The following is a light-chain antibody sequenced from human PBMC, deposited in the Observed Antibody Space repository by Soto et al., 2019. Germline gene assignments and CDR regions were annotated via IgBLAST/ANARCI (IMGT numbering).Light chain of an antibody. J-gene: IGKJ1*01. V-gene: IGKV3-20*01. CDR3: QQYGSSPRT. CDR2: GAS. Sequence: EIVMTQSPATLSVSPGERATLSCRASQSVSIKLAWYQQKPGQAPRLLIYGASTRVTGIPDRFSGSGSGTDFTLTISRMEPEDFAVYCCQQYGSSPRTFGQGTKVDIK. CDR1: QSVSIK.